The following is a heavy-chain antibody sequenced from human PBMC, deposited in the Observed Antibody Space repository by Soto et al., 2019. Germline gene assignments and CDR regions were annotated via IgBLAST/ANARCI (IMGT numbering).Heavy chain of an antibody. D-gene: IGHD5-18*01. CDR2: IKEDGSEK. CDR3: ARDRGYSCFDY. V-gene: IGHV3-7*01. CDR1: GFTFSSSW. Sequence: LRLSCAASGFTFSSSWMNWVRQAPGKGLEWVAGIKEDGSEKYYVDFVKGRFTISRDNAENSLYLQMNGLRAEDTAVYYCARDRGYSCFDYWGLGTLVTVSS. J-gene: IGHJ4*02.